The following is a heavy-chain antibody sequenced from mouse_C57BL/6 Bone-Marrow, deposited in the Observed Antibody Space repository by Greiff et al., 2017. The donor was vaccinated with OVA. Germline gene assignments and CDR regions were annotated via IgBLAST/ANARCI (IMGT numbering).Heavy chain of an antibody. D-gene: IGHD2-4*01. J-gene: IGHJ1*03. CDR1: GYTFTDYE. CDR2: IDPETGGT. V-gene: IGHV1-15*01. CDR3: TTYDYDDWYFDV. Sequence: VQGVESGAELVRPGASVTLSCKASGYTFTDYEMHWVKQTPVHGLEWIGAIDPETGGTAYNQKFKGKAILTADKSSSTAYMELRSLTSEDSAVYYCTTYDYDDWYFDVWGTGTTVTVSS.